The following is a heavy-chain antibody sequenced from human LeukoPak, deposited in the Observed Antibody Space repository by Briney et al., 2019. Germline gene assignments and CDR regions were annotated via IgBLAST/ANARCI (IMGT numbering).Heavy chain of an antibody. V-gene: IGHV4-34*01. CDR3: ARDLYWQRYCSGGSCSGFNY. J-gene: IGHJ4*02. Sequence: SETLSLTCAVYGGSLSGFYWSWIRQSPGKGLEWIGEINQSGSTNYNPSLKSRVTISVDTSKNQFSLKLSSVTAADTAVYYCARDLYWQRYCSGGSCSGFNYWGQGTLVTVSS. D-gene: IGHD2-15*01. CDR2: INQSGST. CDR1: GGSLSGFY.